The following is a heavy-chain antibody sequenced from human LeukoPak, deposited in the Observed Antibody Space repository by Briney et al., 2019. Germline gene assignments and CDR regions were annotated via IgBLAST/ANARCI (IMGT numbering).Heavy chain of an antibody. V-gene: IGHV1-18*01. Sequence: ASVKVSCKASDYTFTSYGISWVRQAPGQGLEWMGWISAYNGNTNYVQKLQGRVTMTTDTSTSTAYMELRSLRSDDTAVYYCARDRFLEPPFYWGQGTLVTVSS. J-gene: IGHJ4*02. CDR3: ARDRFLEPPFY. D-gene: IGHD3-3*01. CDR2: ISAYNGNT. CDR1: DYTFTSYG.